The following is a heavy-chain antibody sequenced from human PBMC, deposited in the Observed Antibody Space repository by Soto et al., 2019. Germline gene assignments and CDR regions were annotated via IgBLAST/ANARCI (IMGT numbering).Heavy chain of an antibody. CDR1: GFSLSTSGMC. CDR3: ARSLSRVVTNNVYYYYYGMDV. J-gene: IGHJ6*02. Sequence: SGPTLVNPTQTLTLTCTFSGFSLSTSGMCVSWIRQPPGKALEWLALIDWDDDKYYSTSLKTRLTISKDTSKNQVVLTMTNMDPVDTATYYCARSLSRVVTNNVYYYYYGMDVWGQGTTVTVSS. V-gene: IGHV2-70*01. CDR2: IDWDDDK. D-gene: IGHD3-22*01.